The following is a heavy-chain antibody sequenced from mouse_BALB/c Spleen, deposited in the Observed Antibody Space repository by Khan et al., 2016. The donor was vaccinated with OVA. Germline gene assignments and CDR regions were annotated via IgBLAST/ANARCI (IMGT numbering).Heavy chain of an antibody. CDR2: IKPSNNYT. V-gene: IGHV1-4*01. CDR1: GYTFTSYT. D-gene: IGHD2-14*01. Sequence: QVQLQQSGAELARPGASVKMSCKASGYTFTSYTMHWVRQRPGQALEWIGHIKPSNNYTNYNQNFKDKAALIVDKSSSTAYMQLSSLTSEDSAVYYCVREGAYYRSDGWFAYWGQGTLVTVSA. J-gene: IGHJ3*01. CDR3: VREGAYYRSDGWFAY.